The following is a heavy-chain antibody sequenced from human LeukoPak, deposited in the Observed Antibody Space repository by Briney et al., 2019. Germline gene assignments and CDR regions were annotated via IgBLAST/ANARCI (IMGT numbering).Heavy chain of an antibody. CDR3: ARPRRDGRNCSGGSCQSYYFDY. V-gene: IGHV4-39*01. J-gene: IGHJ4*02. D-gene: IGHD2-15*01. Sequence: SETLSLTCTVSGGSISSSSYYWGWIRQPPGTGLEWIGSIYYSGSTYYNPSLKSRVTISVDTSKNQFSLKLSSVTAADTAVYYCARPRRDGRNCSGGSCQSYYFDYWGQGTLVTVSS. CDR1: GGSISSSSYY. CDR2: IYYSGST.